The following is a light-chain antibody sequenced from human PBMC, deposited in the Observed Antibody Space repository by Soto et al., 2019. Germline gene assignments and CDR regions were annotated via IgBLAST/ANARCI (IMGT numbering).Light chain of an antibody. CDR1: QSVSNNY. CDR3: QQYGTSPPLT. Sequence: EIVLTQSPGTLSLSAGERSTLSCRASQSVSNNYLAWYQQKPGQAPRPLIYGASNRATAIPDRFSGSGSATEFTLTISRLEPEDFAVYYCQQYGTSPPLTFGGGTKVDIK. V-gene: IGKV3-20*01. CDR2: GAS. J-gene: IGKJ4*01.